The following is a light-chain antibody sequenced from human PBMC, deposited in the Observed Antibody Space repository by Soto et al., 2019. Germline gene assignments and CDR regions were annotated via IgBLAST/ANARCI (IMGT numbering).Light chain of an antibody. CDR1: QSVSSY. J-gene: IGKJ1*01. Sequence: EIVLTQSTATLSLSPGERATLSCRASQSVSSYLAWYQQRPGQAPRLLIYGASTRATGIPARFSGSGSGTEFTLTISSLQSEDFAVYYCQQYNNWPPWTFGQGTKVDIK. CDR2: GAS. V-gene: IGKV3-15*01. CDR3: QQYNNWPPWT.